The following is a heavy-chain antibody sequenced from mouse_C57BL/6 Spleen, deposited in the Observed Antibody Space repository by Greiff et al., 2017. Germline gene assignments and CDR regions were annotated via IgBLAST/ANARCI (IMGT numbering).Heavy chain of an antibody. CDR1: GFNIKDDY. J-gene: IGHJ2*01. Sequence: EVKVVESGAELVRPGASVKLSCTASGFNIKDDYMHWVKQRPEQGLEWIGWIDPENGDTEYASKFQGKATITADPSSNTAYLQLSSLTSEDTAVYYCTTSVVFDYWGQGTTLTVSS. CDR2: IDPENGDT. D-gene: IGHD1-1*01. CDR3: TTSVVFDY. V-gene: IGHV14-4*01.